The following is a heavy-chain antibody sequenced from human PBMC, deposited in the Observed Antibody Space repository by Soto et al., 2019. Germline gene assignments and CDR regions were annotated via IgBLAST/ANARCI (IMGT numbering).Heavy chain of an antibody. Sequence: QLQLQESGSGLVKPSQPLSLTCAVSGGSISSGGYSWSWIRQPPGKVLECIGYIYHSVSTYYNPSLKCAVTISVDRSKNQFSLKLNSVTAAYTAVYYCARGPPLGYWGQGTLVTVSS. V-gene: IGHV4-30-2*01. J-gene: IGHJ4*02. CDR2: IYHSVST. CDR1: GGSISSGGYS. CDR3: ARGPPLGY.